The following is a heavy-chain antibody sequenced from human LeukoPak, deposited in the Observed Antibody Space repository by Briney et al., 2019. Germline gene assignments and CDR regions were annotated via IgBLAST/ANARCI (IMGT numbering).Heavy chain of an antibody. Sequence: SETMSLTCTVSGGSIGSNYWTWIRQPPGKGLEYIGYIYYTEATNYNPCLKSRVTISVDTSKNQFSLKMTSVTAADTAVYFCAKYGNSGWVIDNWGQGTLVTVSS. J-gene: IGHJ4*02. V-gene: IGHV4-59*08. CDR2: IYYTEAT. CDR3: AKYGNSGWVIDN. D-gene: IGHD6-19*01. CDR1: GGSIGSNY.